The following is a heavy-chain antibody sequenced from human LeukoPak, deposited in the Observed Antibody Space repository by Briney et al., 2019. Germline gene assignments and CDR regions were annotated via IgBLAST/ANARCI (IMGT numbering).Heavy chain of an antibody. V-gene: IGHV3-23*01. D-gene: IGHD3-22*01. CDR1: GFTLSSYA. CDR2: ISGNAGST. J-gene: IGHJ3*02. Sequence: GGSLRLSCAASGFTLSSYAMSWVRQAPGKGLEWVSLISGNAGSTYYADSVKGRFTISRDNSKNTLYLQMNSLRAEDTAVYYCAKDLITMTVDAFDIWGQGTMVTVSS. CDR3: AKDLITMTVDAFDI.